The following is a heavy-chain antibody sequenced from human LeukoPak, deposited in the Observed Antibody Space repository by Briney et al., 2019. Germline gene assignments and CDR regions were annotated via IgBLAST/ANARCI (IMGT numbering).Heavy chain of an antibody. Sequence: GGSLRLSCAASGFTFDDYAMHWVRQAPGKGLEWVSGISWNSGSIGYADSVKGRFTISRDNSKNTLYLQMNSLRAEDTAVYYCARDRLEYFDYWGQGTLVTVSS. CDR2: ISWNSGSI. J-gene: IGHJ4*02. D-gene: IGHD6-19*01. V-gene: IGHV3-9*01. CDR1: GFTFDDYA. CDR3: ARDRLEYFDY.